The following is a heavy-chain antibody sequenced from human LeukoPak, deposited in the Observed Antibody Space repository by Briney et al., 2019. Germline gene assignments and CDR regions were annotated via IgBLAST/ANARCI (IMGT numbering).Heavy chain of an antibody. D-gene: IGHD6-13*01. CDR1: GFTFSSCA. CDR2: ISSSSSYI. J-gene: IGHJ5*02. V-gene: IGHV3-21*01. CDR3: ARGDKQLVFNRNKGGFDP. Sequence: GGSLRLSCAASGFTFSSCAMNWVRQAPGKGLEWVSAISSSSSYIYYADSVKGRFTISRDNAKNSLYLQMNSLRAEDTAVYYCARGDKQLVFNRNKGGFDPWGQGTLVTVSS.